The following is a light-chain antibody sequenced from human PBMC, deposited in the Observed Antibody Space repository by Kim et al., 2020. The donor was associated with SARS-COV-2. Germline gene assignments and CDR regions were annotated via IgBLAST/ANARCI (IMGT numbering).Light chain of an antibody. J-gene: IGKJ2*01. Sequence: SPGERATRASRAIQSVSSNYLAWYQQKPSQAPRLLIYAASSRATGIPDRFSGSGSQTDFTLTINGLEPEDFALYYCQQYGTSTGYTFGQGTKLEI. V-gene: IGKV3-20*01. CDR1: QSVSSNY. CDR2: AAS. CDR3: QQYGTSTGYT.